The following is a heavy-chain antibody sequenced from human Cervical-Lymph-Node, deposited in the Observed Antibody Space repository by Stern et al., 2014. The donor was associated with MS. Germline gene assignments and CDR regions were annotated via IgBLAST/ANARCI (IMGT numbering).Heavy chain of an antibody. CDR2: IYPGDSDA. J-gene: IGHJ4*02. CDR1: GYSFTANW. CDR3: ARDYGDYAFDY. D-gene: IGHD4-17*01. V-gene: IGHV5-51*01. Sequence: EVQLVESGAEVKKPGESLKISCKGSGYSFTANWIAWVRQMPGKGLEWMVIIYPGDSDARYSPSFQGQVTISADKSISTAYLQWSSLKASDTAMYYCARDYGDYAFDYWGQGTLVTVSS.